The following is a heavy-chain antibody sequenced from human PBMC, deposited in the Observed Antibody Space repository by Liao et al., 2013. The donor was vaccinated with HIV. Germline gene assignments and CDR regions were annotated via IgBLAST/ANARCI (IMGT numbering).Heavy chain of an antibody. CDR3: ARGRIAARHHY. CDR2: INHSGST. CDR1: GGSFSGYY. D-gene: IGHD6-6*01. V-gene: IGHV4-34*09. J-gene: IGHJ4*02. Sequence: QVQLQESGPGLVKPSQTLSLTCAVYGGSFSGYYWSWIRQPPGKGLEWIGEINHSGSTNYNPSLKSRVTISVDTSKNQFSLKLSSVTAADTAVYYCARGRIAARHHYWGQGTLVTVSS.